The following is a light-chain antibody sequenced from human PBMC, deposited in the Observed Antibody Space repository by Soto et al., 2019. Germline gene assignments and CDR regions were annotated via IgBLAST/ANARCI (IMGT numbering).Light chain of an antibody. CDR1: RSMSNW. CDR2: DAS. CDR3: QHHHYY. J-gene: IGKJ2*01. V-gene: IGKV1-5*01. Sequence: DIQMPQSPSTLSASVGDRVTITCRASRSMSNWLAWYQQKPGKAPKLLIYDASSLQSGVPSRFSGSASGTEFTLTNSSRQPDVFATYYCQHHHYYFGQGTTLVIK.